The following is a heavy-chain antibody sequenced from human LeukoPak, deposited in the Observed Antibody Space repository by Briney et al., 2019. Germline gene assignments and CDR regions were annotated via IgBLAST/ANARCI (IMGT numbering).Heavy chain of an antibody. CDR1: GGSISSGSYY. J-gene: IGHJ4*02. CDR2: IYTSGST. V-gene: IGHV4-61*02. D-gene: IGHD3-10*01. CDR3: ARDTGYYYGSGIYLYYFDY. Sequence: SQTLSLTCTVSGGSISSGSYYWSWIRQPAGKGLEWIGRIYTSGSTNYNPSLKSRVTISVDTSKTQFSLKLGSVTAADTAVYYCARDTGYYYGSGIYLYYFDYWGQGTLVTVSS.